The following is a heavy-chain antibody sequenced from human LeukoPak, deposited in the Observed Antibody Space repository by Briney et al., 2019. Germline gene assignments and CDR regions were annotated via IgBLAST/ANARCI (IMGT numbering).Heavy chain of an antibody. D-gene: IGHD2-8*01. CDR3: ARGPGYCTNGVCWLWFALSFAFDY. CDR1: GGSISTSSYY. Sequence: SETLSLTCTVSGGSISTSSYYWGWIRQPPGKGLECIGNIYYSGSTYYNPSLKSRVTISVDTSKNQFSLKLSSVTAADTAVYYCARGPGYCTNGVCWLWFALSFAFDYWGQGTLVTVSS. J-gene: IGHJ4*02. CDR2: IYYSGST. V-gene: IGHV4-39*07.